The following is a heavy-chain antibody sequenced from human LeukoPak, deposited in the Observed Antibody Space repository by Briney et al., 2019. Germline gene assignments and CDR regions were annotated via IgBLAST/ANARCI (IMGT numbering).Heavy chain of an antibody. Sequence: GASVKVSCKASGGTFISYAISWVRQAPGQGLEWMGRIIPILGIANYAQKFQGRVTITADKSTSTAYMELSSLRSEDTAVYYCARDMGGVVVPAAILWFDPWGQGTLVTVSS. V-gene: IGHV1-69*04. D-gene: IGHD2-2*02. CDR2: IIPILGIA. CDR1: GGTFISYA. CDR3: ARDMGGVVVPAAILWFDP. J-gene: IGHJ5*02.